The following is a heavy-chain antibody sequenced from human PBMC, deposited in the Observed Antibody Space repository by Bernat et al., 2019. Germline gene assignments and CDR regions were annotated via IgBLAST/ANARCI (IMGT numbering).Heavy chain of an antibody. CDR1: GYSFTNYW. D-gene: IGHD3-9*01. Sequence: EVQLVQSGAEMKKPGESLKISCKGSGYSFTNYWIGWVRQMPGKGLEWMGIIYPGDSDTRYSPSFPSQVTISADKSISTAYRQWSSLKAADTAIYYCARRGDWLLLDYWGQGTLVTVSS. CDR2: IYPGDSDT. V-gene: IGHV5-51*03. CDR3: ARRGDWLLLDY. J-gene: IGHJ4*02.